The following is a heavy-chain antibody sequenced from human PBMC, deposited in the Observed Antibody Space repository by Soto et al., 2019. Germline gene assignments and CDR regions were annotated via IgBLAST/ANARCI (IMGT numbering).Heavy chain of an antibody. D-gene: IGHD2-8*01. CDR3: ARTERGYCTNGVCYTFDY. J-gene: IGHJ4*01. V-gene: IGHV4-30-4*01. CDR1: GGSISSGDYY. CDR2: IYYSGST. Sequence: TLTLSCPVSGGSISSGDYYWCWIRQPPGKGLEWIGYIYYSGSTYYNPSLKSRVTISVDTSKNQFSLKLSSVTAADTAVYYCARTERGYCTNGVCYTFDYWGQEPWSPSPQ.